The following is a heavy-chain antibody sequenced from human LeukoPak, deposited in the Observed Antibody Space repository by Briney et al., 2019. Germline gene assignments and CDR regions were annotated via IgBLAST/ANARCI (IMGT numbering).Heavy chain of an antibody. CDR2: IWYDGSNK. CDR1: GFTFSNYE. CDR3: ARAYYGDYDYGMDV. V-gene: IGHV3-33*08. Sequence: GGSLRLSCAASGFTFSNYEMNWVRQAPGKGLEWVAVIWYDGSNKYYADSVKGRFTISRDNSKNTLYLQMNSLRAEDTAVYYCARAYYGDYDYGMDVWGQGITVTVSS. D-gene: IGHD4-17*01. J-gene: IGHJ6*02.